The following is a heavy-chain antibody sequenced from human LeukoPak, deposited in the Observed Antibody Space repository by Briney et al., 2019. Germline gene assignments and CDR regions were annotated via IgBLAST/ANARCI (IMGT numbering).Heavy chain of an antibody. CDR2: IRPEGTTT. J-gene: IGHJ4*02. CDR1: GFTFSTYW. CDR3: ARDLDWILFDY. Sequence: GGSLRLSCAAWGFTFSTYWMHWVRQAPGKGLVWVARIRPEGTTTAYAASVKGRFTISRDNAKNTLFLQMNSLSAEDTAVYYCARDLDWILFDYWGQGTLVTVSS. D-gene: IGHD3-9*01. V-gene: IGHV3-74*03.